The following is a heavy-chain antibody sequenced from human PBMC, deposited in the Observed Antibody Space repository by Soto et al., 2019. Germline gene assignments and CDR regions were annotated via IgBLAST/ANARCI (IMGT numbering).Heavy chain of an antibody. CDR3: ARIYVEMATPRSPFDY. J-gene: IGHJ4*02. CDR2: IYWNDDK. D-gene: IGHD5-12*01. Sequence: PTLVNRTQTRTLTCTFSGFSLSTSGVGVGWIRQPPGKALEWLALIYWNDDKRYSPSLKSRLTITKDTSKNQVVLTMTNMDPVDTATYYCARIYVEMATPRSPFDYWGQGTLVTVPS. V-gene: IGHV2-5*01. CDR1: GFSLSTSGVG.